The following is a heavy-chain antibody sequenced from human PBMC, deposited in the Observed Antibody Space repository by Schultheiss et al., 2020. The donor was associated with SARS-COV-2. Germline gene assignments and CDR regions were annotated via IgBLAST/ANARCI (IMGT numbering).Heavy chain of an antibody. J-gene: IGHJ4*02. D-gene: IGHD1-26*01. CDR3: ARGPRDIVGATGWDY. CDR2: ISSSSYI. CDR1: GFTFSSYS. Sequence: GGSLRLSCAASGFTFSSYSMNWVRQAPGKGLEWVSSISSSSYIYYADSVKGRFTISRDNAKNSLYLQMNSLRAEDTAVYYCARGPRDIVGATGWDYWGQGTLVTVSS. V-gene: IGHV3-21*01.